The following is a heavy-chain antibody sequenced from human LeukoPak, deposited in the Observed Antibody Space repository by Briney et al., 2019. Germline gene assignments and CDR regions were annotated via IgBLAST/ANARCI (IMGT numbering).Heavy chain of an antibody. D-gene: IGHD3-22*01. Sequence: SETLSLTCAVSGGSISSSNWWSWVRQPPGKGLEWIGETYHSGSTNYSPSLKSRVTISVDKSKNQFSLKLSSVTAADTAVYYCARGVTMIVVVIHDWYFDLWGRGTLVTVSS. CDR2: TYHSGST. CDR3: ARGVTMIVVVIHDWYFDL. V-gene: IGHV4-4*02. J-gene: IGHJ2*01. CDR1: GGSISSSNW.